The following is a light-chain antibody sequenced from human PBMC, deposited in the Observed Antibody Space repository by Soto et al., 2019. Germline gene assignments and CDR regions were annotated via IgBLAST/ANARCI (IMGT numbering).Light chain of an antibody. CDR1: QSINSN. Sequence: EIVMTQSPATLSVSPGERATLSCRASQSINSNLAWYQQKPGQAPRLLIYGASTRATGIPARFSGSGSGTAFTLTISSLQSEDFAFYYCQQYNNWPWTFGQGTKVEL. CDR3: QQYNNWPWT. J-gene: IGKJ1*01. V-gene: IGKV3-15*01. CDR2: GAS.